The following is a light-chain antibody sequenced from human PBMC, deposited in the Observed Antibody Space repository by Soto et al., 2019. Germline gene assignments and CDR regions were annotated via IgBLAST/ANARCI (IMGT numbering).Light chain of an antibody. J-gene: IGKJ1*01. CDR1: QDISNY. Sequence: IQVTQSPSSLSASVGDRVTITCQASQDISNYLNWYQQKPGKVPKLLIYAASTLQSGVPSRFSGSGSGRDFTLTISSLQPEDFATYYCLLDYAYFWAFGQGTKVDIK. V-gene: IGKV1-6*01. CDR3: LLDYAYFWA. CDR2: AAS.